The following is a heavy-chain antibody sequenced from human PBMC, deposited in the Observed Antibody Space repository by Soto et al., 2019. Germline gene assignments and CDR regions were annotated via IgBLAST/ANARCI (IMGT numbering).Heavy chain of an antibody. D-gene: IGHD3-10*01. Sequence: ASVKVSCKASGYTFTSYAMHWVRQAPGQGLEWMGWINPNSGGTNYAQKFQGWVTMTRDTSISTAYMELSRLRSDDTAVYYCAREGQLWFGELLGFYYYYGMDVWGQGTTVTVSS. J-gene: IGHJ6*02. V-gene: IGHV1-2*04. CDR2: INPNSGGT. CDR1: GYTFTSYA. CDR3: AREGQLWFGELLGFYYYYGMDV.